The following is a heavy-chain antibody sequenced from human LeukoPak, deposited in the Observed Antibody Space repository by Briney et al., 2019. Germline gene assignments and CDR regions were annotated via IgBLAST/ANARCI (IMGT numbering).Heavy chain of an antibody. CDR3: ARNGYYSVDY. CDR2: IYHSGST. J-gene: IGHJ4*02. V-gene: IGHV4-4*02. CDR1: GGSISGSNW. D-gene: IGHD4-17*01. Sequence: SETLSLTCVVSGGSISGSNWWSWVRQSPGKGLEWIGEIYHSGSTNFNPSLKSRVTISVDKSKNQFSLKLSSVTAADTAIYYCARNGYYSVDYWGQGTLVTVSS.